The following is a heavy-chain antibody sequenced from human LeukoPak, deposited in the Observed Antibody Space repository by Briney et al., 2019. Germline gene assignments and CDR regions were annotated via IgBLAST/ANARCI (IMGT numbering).Heavy chain of an antibody. J-gene: IGHJ4*02. D-gene: IGHD1-26*01. Sequence: GASVKVSCKASGYTFTGYYMHWVRQAPGQGLEWMGWINPNSGGTNYAQKFQGRVTMTRDTSISTAYMELSRLRSDDTAVYYCARSLLSGSYTGDYWGQGTLVTVPS. V-gene: IGHV1-2*02. CDR3: ARSLLSGSYTGDY. CDR2: INPNSGGT. CDR1: GYTFTGYY.